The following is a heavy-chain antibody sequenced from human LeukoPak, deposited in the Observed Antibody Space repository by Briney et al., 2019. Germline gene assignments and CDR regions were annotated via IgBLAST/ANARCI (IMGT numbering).Heavy chain of an antibody. D-gene: IGHD2-2*01. CDR1: GGTFSSYA. CDR2: IIPIFGTA. Sequence: SVKVSCKASGGTFSSYAISWVRQAPGQGLEWMGGIIPIFGTANYAQKFQGRVTITADESTSTAYMELSSLRSEDTAVYYCAKRYCSSTSCPFDYWGQGTLVTVST. CDR3: AKRYCSSTSCPFDY. J-gene: IGHJ4*02. V-gene: IGHV1-69*01.